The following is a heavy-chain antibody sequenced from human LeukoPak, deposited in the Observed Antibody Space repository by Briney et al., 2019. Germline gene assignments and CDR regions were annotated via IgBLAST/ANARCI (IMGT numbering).Heavy chain of an antibody. CDR2: IIPIFGTA. J-gene: IGHJ4*02. V-gene: IGHV1-69*13. CDR1: GGTFSSYA. Sequence: GASVKVSCKASGGTFSSYAISWVRQAPGQGLEWMGGIIPIFGTANYAQKFQGRVTITADESTSTAYMELSSLRSEDTAVYYCAREILPDISGSYFDYWGQGTLVTVSS. D-gene: IGHD1-26*01. CDR3: AREILPDISGSYFDY.